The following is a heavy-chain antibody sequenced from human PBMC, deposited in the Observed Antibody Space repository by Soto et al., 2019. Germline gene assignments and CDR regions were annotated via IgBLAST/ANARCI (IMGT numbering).Heavy chain of an antibody. CDR2: IYYSGST. CDR1: GGSISSSSYY. J-gene: IGHJ5*02. V-gene: IGHV4-39*01. CDR3: ARNRWGDALPLNLRGGGYYTACFDP. Sequence: PSETLSLTCTVSGGSISSSSYYWGWIRQPPGKGLEWIGSIYYSGSTYYNPSLKSRVTISVDTSKNQFSLKLSSVTAADTAGYYCARNRWGDALPLNLRGGGYYTACFDPWGQGTLVPVSS. D-gene: IGHD2-15*01.